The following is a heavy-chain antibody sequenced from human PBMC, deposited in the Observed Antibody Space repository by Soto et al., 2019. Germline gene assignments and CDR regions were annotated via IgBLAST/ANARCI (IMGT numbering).Heavy chain of an antibody. D-gene: IGHD3-10*01. J-gene: IGHJ4*02. V-gene: IGHV3-74*01. CDR1: GFIFKRYW. CDR2: IYNDGTYS. CDR3: TRGPRPISTGTGAY. Sequence: GGSLRLSCAASGFIFKRYWVHWVRQSPGKGLVWISRIYNDGTYSDYADSVRGRFTISRDNVNDTLYLQMNNLRAEDSGLYYCTRGPRPISTGTGAYWGQGTQVTAPQ.